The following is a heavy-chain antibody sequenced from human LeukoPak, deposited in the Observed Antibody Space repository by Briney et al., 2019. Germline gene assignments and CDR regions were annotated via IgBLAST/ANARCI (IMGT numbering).Heavy chain of an antibody. Sequence: PSETLSLTCAVYGGSFSGYYWSWIRQPPGKGLEWIGEINHSGSTNYNPSLESRVTISVDTSKNQFSLKLSSVTAADTAVYYCARVSRTLDSSSWYRRNWYFDLWGRGTLVTVSS. D-gene: IGHD6-13*01. J-gene: IGHJ2*01. CDR2: INHSGST. V-gene: IGHV4-34*01. CDR1: GGSFSGYY. CDR3: ARVSRTLDSSSWYRRNWYFDL.